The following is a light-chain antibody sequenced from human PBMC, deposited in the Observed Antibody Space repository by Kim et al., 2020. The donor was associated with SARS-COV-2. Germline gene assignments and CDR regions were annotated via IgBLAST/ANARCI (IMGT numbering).Light chain of an antibody. CDR2: YDS. J-gene: IGLJ3*02. Sequence: SYELTQPPSVSVAQGKTARINREGYYIETKSVHWYQHKPGQAPVMVIHYDSDRPSGIPERFPGSNSGNTATLTICRVVAGGRAAFYRQVGGDRSDPWVF. CDR3: QVGGDRSDPWV. CDR1: YIETKS. V-gene: IGLV3-21*04.